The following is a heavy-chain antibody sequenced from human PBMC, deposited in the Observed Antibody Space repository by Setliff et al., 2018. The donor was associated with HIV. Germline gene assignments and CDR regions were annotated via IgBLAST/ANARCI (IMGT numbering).Heavy chain of an antibody. V-gene: IGHV4-4*09. D-gene: IGHD2-15*01. J-gene: IGHJ3*02. Sequence: SETLSLTCTVSGGSISTSYWNWIRQPPGKGLEWIPYIYISGTTNYNPSRKSRVTTSLDTSRNQLSLQLGAGTAADTAMGYCARERCRGGSCNGFEIWGQGTMVTVSS. CDR2: IYISGTT. CDR3: ARERCRGGSCNGFEI. CDR1: GGSISTSY.